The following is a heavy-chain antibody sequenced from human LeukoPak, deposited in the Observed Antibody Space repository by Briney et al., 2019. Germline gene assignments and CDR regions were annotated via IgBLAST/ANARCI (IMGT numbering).Heavy chain of an antibody. CDR3: ARDLCSSTSCYDDY. J-gene: IGHJ4*02. Sequence: PLASVKVSCKVSGYTLTELSMHWVRQAPGKGLEWMGGFDPEDGETIYAQKFQGRVTMTEDTSTDTAYMELSSLRSEDTAVYYCARDLCSSTSCYDDYWGQGTLVTVSS. D-gene: IGHD2-2*01. CDR2: FDPEDGET. CDR1: GYTLTELS. V-gene: IGHV1-24*01.